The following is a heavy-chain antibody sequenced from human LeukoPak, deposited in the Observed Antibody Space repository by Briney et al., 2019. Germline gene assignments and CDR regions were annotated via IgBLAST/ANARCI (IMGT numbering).Heavy chain of an antibody. CDR2: INSDSSAI. J-gene: IGHJ4*02. Sequence: HTGGSLRLSCVASGFTFSSYSMNWVRQAPGKGLDWISGINSDSSAIYYADSVKGRFTISRDNAKNSLYLQMNSLRAEDTAIYYCTRVGYIDEGIDYWGQGTLVTVSS. V-gene: IGHV3-48*01. D-gene: IGHD5-24*01. CDR3: TRVGYIDEGIDY. CDR1: GFTFSSYS.